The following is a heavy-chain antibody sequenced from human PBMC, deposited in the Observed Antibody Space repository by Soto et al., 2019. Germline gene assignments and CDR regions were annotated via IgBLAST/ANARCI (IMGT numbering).Heavy chain of an antibody. CDR2: ISGSGGST. CDR3: AIETAAYYCSGGSCYSDFQH. V-gene: IGHV3-23*01. Sequence: EVQLLESGGGLVQPGGSLRLSCAASGFTFSSYAMRWVRQAPGKGLEWVSVISGSGGSTYNADSVKGRFTISRDNSKNTLYLQMDSMRAQYTAVYYCAIETAAYYCSGGSCYSDFQHWGPGTLVTVSS. D-gene: IGHD2-15*01. CDR1: GFTFSSYA. J-gene: IGHJ1*01.